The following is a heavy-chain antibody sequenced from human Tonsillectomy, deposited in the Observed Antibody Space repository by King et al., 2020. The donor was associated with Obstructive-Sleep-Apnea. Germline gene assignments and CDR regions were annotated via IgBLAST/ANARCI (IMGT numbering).Heavy chain of an antibody. CDR2: ISSSSSYI. D-gene: IGHD4-17*01. CDR1: GFTFSSYS. J-gene: IGHJ3*02. Sequence: VQLVESGGGLVKPGGSLRLSCAASGFTFSSYSMNWVRQAPGKGLEWVSSISSSSSYIYYADSVKVRFTISRDNAKNSLYLQMNSLRAEDTAVYYCARARTVTTNDAFDIWGQGTMVTVSS. CDR3: ARARTVTTNDAFDI. V-gene: IGHV3-21*01.